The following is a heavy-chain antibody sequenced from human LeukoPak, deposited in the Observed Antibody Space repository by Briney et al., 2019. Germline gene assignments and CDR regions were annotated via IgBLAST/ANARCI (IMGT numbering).Heavy chain of an antibody. CDR2: IYYSGST. D-gene: IGHD4-17*01. V-gene: IGHV4-39*07. CDR3: ASHMTTVPEIDY. J-gene: IGHJ4*02. CDR1: GGSISSSSYY. Sequence: SETLSLTCTVSGGSISSSSYYWGWIRQPPGKGLEWIGSIYYSGSTYYNPSLKSRVTISVDTSKNQFSLKLSSVTAADTAVYYCASHMTTVPEIDYWGQGTLVTVSS.